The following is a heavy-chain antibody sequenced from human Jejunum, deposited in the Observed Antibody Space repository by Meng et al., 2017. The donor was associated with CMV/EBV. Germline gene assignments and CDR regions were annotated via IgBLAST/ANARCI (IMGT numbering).Heavy chain of an antibody. CDR2: GKEGKGKT. Sequence: VMHWVGQGPRKRREWRGWGKEGKGKTNNSKKFQGRVALRRESSAKTAYMDLSRLASEDKAIYYCARCYDDSSPYLRLWGLGTLVTVSS. CDR1: V. J-gene: IGHJ4*02. CDR3: ARCYDDSSPYLRL. V-gene: IGHV1-3*02. D-gene: IGHD3-22*01.